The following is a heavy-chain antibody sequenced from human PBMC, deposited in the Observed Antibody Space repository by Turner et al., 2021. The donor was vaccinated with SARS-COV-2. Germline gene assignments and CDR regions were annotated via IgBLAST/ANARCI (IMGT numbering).Heavy chain of an antibody. J-gene: IGHJ6*02. D-gene: IGHD3-10*01. CDR3: ASQEALVPSYYYYYYGMDV. CDR2: IYYSGST. V-gene: IGHV4-39*01. CDR1: CGPPSSSSYY. Sequence: QLQLQESGPGLGKPSETLSLPCTVSCGPPSSSSYYWGWIRQPPGKGLEWIGGIYYSGSTYYNPSLKSRVTISVDTSKNQFSLKLSSVTAADTAVYYCASQEALVPSYYYYYYGMDVWGQGTTVTVSS.